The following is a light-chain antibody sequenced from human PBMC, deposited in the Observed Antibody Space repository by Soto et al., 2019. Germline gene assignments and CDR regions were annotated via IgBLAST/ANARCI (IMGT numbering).Light chain of an antibody. CDR2: GAS. J-gene: IGKJ2*01. CDR1: QSVSSN. V-gene: IGKV3-15*01. CDR3: QQYNNWPPYT. Sequence: DIVMTQSPATLSVSPGERATLSCRASQSVSSNLAWYQQKPGQAPRLLIYGASTRATGIPARFSGSGSGTEFTLTISSLQSEDFAVYYGQQYNNWPPYTVGQGTKLEIK.